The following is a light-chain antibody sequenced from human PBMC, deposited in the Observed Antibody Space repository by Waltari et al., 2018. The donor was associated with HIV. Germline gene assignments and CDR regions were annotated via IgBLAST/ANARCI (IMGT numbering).Light chain of an antibody. Sequence: DVVMTQSPLSLPVTLGQPASISCRSSQILVYSDGHTHLTWFQQRPGQSPRRLIYKVSNRDPGVPDRFSGSGSGTDFTLKISRVEAEDVGVFYCMQGTHWPPITFGQGTRLEIK. CDR2: KVS. CDR3: MQGTHWPPIT. CDR1: QILVYSDGHTH. J-gene: IGKJ5*01. V-gene: IGKV2-30*01.